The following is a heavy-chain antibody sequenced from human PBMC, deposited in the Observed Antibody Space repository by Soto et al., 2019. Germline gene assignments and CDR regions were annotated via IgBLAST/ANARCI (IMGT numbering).Heavy chain of an antibody. CDR1: GFTFSDYY. D-gene: IGHD6-13*01. Sequence: GGSLRLSCAASGFTFSDYYMDWVRQAPGKGLEWVGRIRNKVKGHTTEYAASVVDRFTISRDNSENSLYLQMNSLKTEDSAVYYCVRARTSSTNYPFDYWGQGALVTLSS. V-gene: IGHV3-72*01. CDR3: VRARTSSTNYPFDY. CDR2: IRNKVKGHTT. J-gene: IGHJ4*02.